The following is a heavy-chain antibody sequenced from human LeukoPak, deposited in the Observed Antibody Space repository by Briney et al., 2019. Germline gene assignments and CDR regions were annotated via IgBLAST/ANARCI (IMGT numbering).Heavy chain of an antibody. CDR1: GFTFSSYG. CDR3: AKDSSYGDSPH. CDR2: IWYDGSNK. V-gene: IGHV3-30*02. D-gene: IGHD4-17*01. J-gene: IGHJ1*01. Sequence: PGGSLRLSCAASGFTFSSYGMHWVRQAPGKGLEWVAVIWYDGSNKYYADSVKGRFTISRDNSKNTLYLQMNSLRAEDTAVYYCAKDSSYGDSPHWGQGTLVTVSS.